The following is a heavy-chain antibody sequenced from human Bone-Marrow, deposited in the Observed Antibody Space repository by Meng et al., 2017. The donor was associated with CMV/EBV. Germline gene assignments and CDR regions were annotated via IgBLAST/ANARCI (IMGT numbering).Heavy chain of an antibody. Sequence: GGSLRLSCAASGFTFSSYSMNWVRQAPGKGLEWVSSISGSSSYIYYADSVKGRFTISRDIAKNSLYLQMNSLGAEDTAVYYCARARYYYYGMDVWGQGTTVTVSS. V-gene: IGHV3-21*01. J-gene: IGHJ6*02. CDR1: GFTFSSYS. CDR3: ARARYYYYGMDV. CDR2: ISGSSSYI.